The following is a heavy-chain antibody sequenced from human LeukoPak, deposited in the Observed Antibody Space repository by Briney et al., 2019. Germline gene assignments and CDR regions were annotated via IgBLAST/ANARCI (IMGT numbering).Heavy chain of an antibody. D-gene: IGHD3-22*01. Sequence: GGSLRLSCAASGFTFSSYGMSWVRQAPGKGLEWVSTISGSGGRTYYADSVKGRFTISRDNSKNTLYLQMKSLRAEDTAVYYCAREAISSYYDSSGTPGHWGQGTLVTVSS. CDR1: GFTFSSYG. CDR2: ISGSGGRT. J-gene: IGHJ4*02. V-gene: IGHV3-23*01. CDR3: AREAISSYYDSSGTPGH.